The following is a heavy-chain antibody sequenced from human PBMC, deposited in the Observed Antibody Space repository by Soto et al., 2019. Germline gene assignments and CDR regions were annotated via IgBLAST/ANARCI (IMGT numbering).Heavy chain of an antibody. CDR1: GFTFSSYA. J-gene: IGHJ4*01. Sequence: XGSLRLSCAASGFTFSSYAMSWVRQAPGKGLEWVSAISGSGGSTYYADSVKGRFTISRDNSKNTLYLQMNSLRAEDTAVYYCAKDLDLYSSASPYYSHYWGHGTLVTVHS. D-gene: IGHD3-22*01. CDR3: AKDLDLYSSASPYYSHY. V-gene: IGHV3-23*01. CDR2: ISGSGGST.